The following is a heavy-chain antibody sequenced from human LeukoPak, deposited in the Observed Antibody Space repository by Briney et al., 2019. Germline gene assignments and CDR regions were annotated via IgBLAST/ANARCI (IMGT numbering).Heavy chain of an antibody. J-gene: IGHJ4*02. Sequence: PSETLSLTCTVSGGSISSYYWSWIRQPPGKGLEWIGYIYYSGSTYYNPSLKSRVTISVDTSKNQFSLKLSSVTAADTAVYYCARVEASSHFDYWGQGTLVTVSS. CDR1: GGSISSYY. CDR2: IYYSGST. V-gene: IGHV4-59*12. CDR3: ARVEASSHFDY.